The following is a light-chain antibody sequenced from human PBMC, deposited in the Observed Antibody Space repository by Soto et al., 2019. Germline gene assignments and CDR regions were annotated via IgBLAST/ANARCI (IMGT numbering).Light chain of an antibody. V-gene: IGKV3-11*01. CDR2: DAS. J-gene: IGKJ5*01. Sequence: EIVLTQSPVTLSLSPGQGAALSCRASQSIGNYLAWYQQKPGQAPRLLIYDASNRATGTPARFSGSGSGTDFTLTISSLEPEDFAVYYCQQRSNWPPSITFGQGTRLEIK. CDR3: QQRSNWPPSIT. CDR1: QSIGNY.